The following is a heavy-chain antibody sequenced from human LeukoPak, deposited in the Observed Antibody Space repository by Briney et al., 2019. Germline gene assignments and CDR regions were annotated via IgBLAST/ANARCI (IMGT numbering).Heavy chain of an antibody. CDR3: ARVLRDGYNLAFDY. V-gene: IGHV3-7*01. Sequence: GGSLRLSCAASGFTFSSYWMSWVRQAPGKGLEWVANIKQYGSEKYYVDSVKGRFTISRDNAKNSLYLQMNSLRAEDTAVYYCARVLRDGYNLAFDYWGQGTLVTVSS. D-gene: IGHD5-24*01. CDR1: GFTFSSYW. J-gene: IGHJ4*02. CDR2: IKQYGSEK.